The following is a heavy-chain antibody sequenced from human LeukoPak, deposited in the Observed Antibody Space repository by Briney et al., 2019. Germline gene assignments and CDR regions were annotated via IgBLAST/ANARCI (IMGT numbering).Heavy chain of an antibody. J-gene: IGHJ2*01. V-gene: IGHV1-8*01. CDR1: GYTFTSYD. Sequence: ASVKVSCKASGYTFTSYDINWVRQATGQGLEWMGWMNPNSGNTGYAQKFQGRVTMTRNTSISTAYMELSSLRSEDTAVYYCARGQCLGYCSSTSCYGDWYFDLWGRGTLVTVSS. D-gene: IGHD2-2*01. CDR2: MNPNSGNT. CDR3: ARGQCLGYCSSTSCYGDWYFDL.